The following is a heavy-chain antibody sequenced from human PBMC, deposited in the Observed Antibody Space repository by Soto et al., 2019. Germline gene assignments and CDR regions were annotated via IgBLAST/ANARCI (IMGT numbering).Heavy chain of an antibody. CDR1: GFTFSSYS. V-gene: IGHV3-48*01. CDR3: ARDKPYSSSWFDY. D-gene: IGHD6-6*01. Sequence: GGSLRLSCAASGFTFSSYSMNWVRQAPGKGLEWVSYISSSSSTIYYADSVKGRFTISRDNAKNSLYLQMNSLRAEDTAVYYCARDKPYSSSWFDYWGQGTLVTVSS. J-gene: IGHJ4*02. CDR2: ISSSSSTI.